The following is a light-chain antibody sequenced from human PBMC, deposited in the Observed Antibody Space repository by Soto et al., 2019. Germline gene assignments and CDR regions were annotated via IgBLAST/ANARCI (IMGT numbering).Light chain of an antibody. J-gene: IGLJ1*01. CDR2: EVT. V-gene: IGLV2-23*02. Sequence: QSVLTQPASVSGSPGQSITISCTGTSRNIGKYNLVSWYQQYPGKAPKLVIYEVTERPSGVSNRFSGSKTANTASLTISGLQAEDEADYYCCSYDLITPYVFGTGTKVTVL. CDR1: SRNIGKYNL. CDR3: CSYDLITPYV.